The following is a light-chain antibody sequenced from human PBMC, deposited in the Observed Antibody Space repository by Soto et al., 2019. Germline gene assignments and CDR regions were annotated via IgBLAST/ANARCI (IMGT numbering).Light chain of an antibody. CDR3: QHYDNWRAHT. J-gene: IGKJ2*01. CDR2: GAS. CDR1: QSISSN. V-gene: IGKV3-15*01. Sequence: EIVMTQSPATLSVSPGERATLSCRASQSISSNLAWYQRRPGQAPRLLIYGASARATGIPARFSGSGSGTEFTLTISGLQSEDFAVSYCQHYDNWRAHTFGQGTKVEIK.